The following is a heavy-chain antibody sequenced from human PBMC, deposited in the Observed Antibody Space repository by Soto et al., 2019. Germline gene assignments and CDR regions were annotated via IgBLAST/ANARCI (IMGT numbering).Heavy chain of an antibody. CDR3: ARDPKTSGGQHWAFNYFDS. D-gene: IGHD7-27*01. CDR2: IWYDGTNK. V-gene: IGHV3-30*19. CDR1: GFTFSSYG. J-gene: IGHJ4*02. Sequence: PGGSLRLSCAASGFTFSSYGMHWVRQAPGKGLEWVAVIWYDGTNKFYADSVKGRFTISRDNSKSTLYLQVDSLRPEDAAVYYCARDPKTSGGQHWAFNYFDSWGQGTLVTVSS.